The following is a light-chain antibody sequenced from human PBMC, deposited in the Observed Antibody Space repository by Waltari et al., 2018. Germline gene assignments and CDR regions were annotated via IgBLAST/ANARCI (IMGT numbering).Light chain of an antibody. Sequence: EIVMTQSPATLSMSPGERATLSCRASQSVTSNLAWYQQEPGQAPRLLIYDASTRATDIPARFSGSGSGTEFTLTISSLQAEDVAVYYCQQYYSTPPTFGQGTKVEIK. V-gene: IGKV3-15*01. CDR2: DAS. J-gene: IGKJ1*01. CDR3: QQYYSTPPT. CDR1: QSVTSN.